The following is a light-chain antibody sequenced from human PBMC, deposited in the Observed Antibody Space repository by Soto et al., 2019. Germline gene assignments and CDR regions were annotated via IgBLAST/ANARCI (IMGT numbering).Light chain of an antibody. J-gene: IGKJ5*01. CDR3: QQYTGPPTT. Sequence: EVVMTQSPATLSVSPGDKVSLSCRASQTVSSNYLAWCQQRPGQAPRLLIYGASTRAAGIPDRFSGSGSGTDFTLTITRLEPEDSAVYFCQQYTGPPTTFGQGTRLEIK. V-gene: IGKV3-20*01. CDR2: GAS. CDR1: QTVSSNY.